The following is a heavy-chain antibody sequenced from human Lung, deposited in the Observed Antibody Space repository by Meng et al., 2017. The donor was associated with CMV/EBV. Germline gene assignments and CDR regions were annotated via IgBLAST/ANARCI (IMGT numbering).Heavy chain of an antibody. CDR1: GYTFTSYD. Sequence: SVKVSXKASGYTFTSYDISWVRQAPGQGLEWMGRINPILGIANYAQKFQGRVTITGDTSMSTAYMELSSLRSEDTAVYYCARAGRFWTSYNAVVYYYDSSGNSQQAHIVETVDVWGQGTXVTVSS. CDR3: ARAGRFWTSYNAVVYYYDSSGNSQQAHIVETVDV. CDR2: INPILGIA. V-gene: IGHV1-69*10. D-gene: IGHD3-22*01. J-gene: IGHJ6*02.